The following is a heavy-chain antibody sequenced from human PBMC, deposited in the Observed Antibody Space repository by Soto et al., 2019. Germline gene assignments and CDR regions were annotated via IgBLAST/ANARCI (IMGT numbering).Heavy chain of an antibody. D-gene: IGHD3-16*02. CDR2: IYYSGST. CDR1: DGSISSYY. CDR3: ARHNRWFDP. J-gene: IGHJ5*02. V-gene: IGHV4-59*08. Sequence: PSETLSLTCTVSDGSISSYYWSWIRQPPGKGLEWIGYIYYSGSTNYNPSLKSRVTISVDTSKNQFSLKLSSVTAADRAVYYCARHNRWFDPWGQGTLVTVSS.